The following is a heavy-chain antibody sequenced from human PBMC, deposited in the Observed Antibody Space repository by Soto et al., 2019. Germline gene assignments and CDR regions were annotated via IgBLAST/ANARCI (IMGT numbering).Heavy chain of an antibody. Sequence: GESLKISCQGSGYTFTSYWIGWVRQMPGKGLEWVAIIYPADSNTRYSPSFRGQVTISADKSISTAYLQWSSLKASDTAIYYCARPFGMDVWGQGTTVTVSS. J-gene: IGHJ6*02. CDR3: ARPFGMDV. CDR2: IYPADSNT. CDR1: GYTFTSYW. V-gene: IGHV5-51*01.